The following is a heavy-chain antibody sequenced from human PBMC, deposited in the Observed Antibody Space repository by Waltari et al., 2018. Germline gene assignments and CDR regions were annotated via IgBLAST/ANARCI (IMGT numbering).Heavy chain of an antibody. J-gene: IGHJ6*03. CDR1: GFTFSSYS. Sequence: EVQLVESGGGLVQPGGSLRLSCAASGFTFSSYSMNWVRQAPGKGLEWVSYISSSSSTIYYADSVKGRFTISRDNAKNSLYLQMNSLRAEDTAVYYCARALGGGYYDSSGSLAHYYYYYMDVWGKGTTVTVSS. CDR2: ISSSSSTI. CDR3: ARALGGGYYDSSGSLAHYYYYYMDV. V-gene: IGHV3-48*04. D-gene: IGHD3-22*01.